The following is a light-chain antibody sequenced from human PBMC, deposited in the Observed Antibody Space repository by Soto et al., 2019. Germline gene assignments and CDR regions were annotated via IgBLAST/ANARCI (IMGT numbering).Light chain of an antibody. V-gene: IGKV3-20*01. Sequence: ESVLTQSPGTLSLSPGERATLSCRASQSVSSSYLAWYQQKPGQAPRLLIYGASSRATGIPDRFSGSGSGKDFTLTIIRQESEDFAVYYWQQYGSSLTCGGGTKEEIK. CDR2: GAS. CDR3: QQYGSSLT. J-gene: IGKJ4*01. CDR1: QSVSSSY.